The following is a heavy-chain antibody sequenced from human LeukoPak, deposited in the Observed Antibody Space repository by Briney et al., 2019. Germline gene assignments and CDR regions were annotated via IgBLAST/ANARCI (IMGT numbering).Heavy chain of an antibody. J-gene: IGHJ5*01. V-gene: IGHV2-5*02. D-gene: IGHD2-8*01. CDR3: AHKGVSAQDFES. CDR2: IYWDDDK. CDR1: GFSLSTSGMG. Sequence: SGPTLVNPTQTLTLTCTFSGFSLSTSGMGVGWIRQPPGKALKWLALIYWDDDKRYSPSLKSRLTITKDTSKNQVVLTMTNMDPVDTATYYCAHKGVSAQDFESWGQGTLVTVSS.